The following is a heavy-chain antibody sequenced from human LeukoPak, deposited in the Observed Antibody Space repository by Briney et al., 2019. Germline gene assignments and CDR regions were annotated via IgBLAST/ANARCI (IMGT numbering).Heavy chain of an antibody. CDR2: IIPVFGTA. CDR3: ARDRNWDPYWYFDL. CDR1: GGTFSSYA. D-gene: IGHD7-27*01. V-gene: IGHV1-69*13. Sequence: SVKVSCKASGGTFSSYAISWVRQAPGQGLEWMGGIIPVFGTANYAQKFQGRVTITADESTSTAYMELSSLRSEDTAVYYCARDRNWDPYWYFDLWGRGTLVTVSS. J-gene: IGHJ2*01.